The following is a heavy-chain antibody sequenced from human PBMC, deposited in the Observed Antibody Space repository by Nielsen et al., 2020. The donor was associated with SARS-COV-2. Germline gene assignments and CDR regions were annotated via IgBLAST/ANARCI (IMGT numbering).Heavy chain of an antibody. CDR2: IYYSGST. CDR1: GGSISSYY. J-gene: IGHJ3*02. D-gene: IGHD5-12*01. V-gene: IGHV4-59*01. CDR3: AKEEGVDITATSGALNI. Sequence: SETLSLTCTVSGGSISSYYWSWIRQPPGKRLEWIGYIYYSGSTSYNPSLKSRVTISVDTSKNQFSLKLGSVTAADTAVYYCAKEEGVDITATSGALNIWGQGTMITVSS.